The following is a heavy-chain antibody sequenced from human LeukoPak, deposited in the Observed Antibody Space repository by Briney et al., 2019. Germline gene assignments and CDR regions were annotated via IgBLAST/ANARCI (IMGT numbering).Heavy chain of an antibody. J-gene: IGHJ4*02. D-gene: IGHD3-3*01. CDR2: INPNSGGT. CDR3: ARDRASFGVVIIPLLFDY. Sequence: ASVKVSCKASGYIFTGYYMHWVRQAPGQGFEWMGWINPNSGGTNYAQKFQGRVTMTRDTSISTAYMELSRLRSDDTAVYYCARDRASFGVVIIPLLFDYWGQGTLVTVSS. V-gene: IGHV1-2*02. CDR1: GYIFTGYY.